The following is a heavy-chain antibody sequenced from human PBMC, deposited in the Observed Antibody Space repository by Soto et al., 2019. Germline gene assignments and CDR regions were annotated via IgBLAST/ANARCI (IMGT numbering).Heavy chain of an antibody. Sequence: PSETLSLTCAVSGGSISSGGYSWSWIRQPPGKGLEWIGEINHSGSTNYNPSLKSRVTISVDTSKNQFSLKLSSVTAADTAVYYCARAVWFGELYENTYYYGMDVWGQGTTVTVSS. CDR1: GGSISSGGYS. D-gene: IGHD3-10*01. V-gene: IGHV4-34*01. CDR3: ARAVWFGELYENTYYYGMDV. CDR2: INHSGST. J-gene: IGHJ6*02.